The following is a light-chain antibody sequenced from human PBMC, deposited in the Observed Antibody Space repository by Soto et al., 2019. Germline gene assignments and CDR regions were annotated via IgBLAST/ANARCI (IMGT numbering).Light chain of an antibody. Sequence: EMVLTQSPGTLSLSPRERATLSCRAIQKISSMYLAWYLQKPGQAPRFLIYGASSRATGIPDRFSGSGSGTDFTLTISRLEPEDFAVYYCQQYGSSPRLTFGGGTKV. V-gene: IGKV3-20*01. CDR1: QKISSMY. J-gene: IGKJ4*01. CDR2: GAS. CDR3: QQYGSSPRLT.